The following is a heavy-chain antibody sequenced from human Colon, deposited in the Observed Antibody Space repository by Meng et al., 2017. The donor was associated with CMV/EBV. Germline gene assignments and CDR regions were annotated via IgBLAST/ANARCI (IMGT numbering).Heavy chain of an antibody. Sequence: GESLKISCGVSGFNFKTYWMSWVRQAPGKGLEWVSSISSSSRNIYYADSVRGRFTISRDNAKNSLYLQMNSLRAEDTAVYYCARSREDYWGQGTLVTVSS. V-gene: IGHV3-21*01. D-gene: IGHD1-26*01. CDR3: ARSREDY. J-gene: IGHJ4*02. CDR2: ISSSSRNI. CDR1: GFNFKTYW.